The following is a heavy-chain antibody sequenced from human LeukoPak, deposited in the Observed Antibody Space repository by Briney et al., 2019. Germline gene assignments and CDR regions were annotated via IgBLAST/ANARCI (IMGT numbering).Heavy chain of an antibody. CDR1: GFTVSSNY. CDR2: IYSGGST. J-gene: IGHJ4*02. Sequence: GAPRLSCAASGFTVSSNYMSWVRQAPGKGLEWVSVIYSGGSTYYADSVKGRFTISRDNSKNTLYLQMNSLRAEDTAVYYCARGLWLVTWGQGTLVTVSS. CDR3: ARGLWLVT. V-gene: IGHV3-66*01. D-gene: IGHD6-19*01.